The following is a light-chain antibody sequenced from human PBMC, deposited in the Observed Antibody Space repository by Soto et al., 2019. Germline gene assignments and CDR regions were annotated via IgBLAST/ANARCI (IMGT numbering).Light chain of an antibody. CDR1: QSVSTY. CDR2: AAS. Sequence: DIQMTQSPSSLSASVGDRVTITCRASQSVSTYLNWYQQKPGKAPKLLIYAASVLQSGVPSRVSGSGSGTHFTLTISSLQPDDFAVYYCQQIVTTPFTFGQGTKLEIK. CDR3: QQIVTTPFT. J-gene: IGKJ2*01. V-gene: IGKV1-39*01.